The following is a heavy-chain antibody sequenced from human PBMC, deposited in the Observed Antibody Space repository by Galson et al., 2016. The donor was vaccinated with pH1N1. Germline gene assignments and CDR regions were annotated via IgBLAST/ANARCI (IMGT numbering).Heavy chain of an antibody. J-gene: IGHJ4*02. CDR1: GFSLSTSGMC. V-gene: IGHV2-70*20. D-gene: IGHD4-17*01. Sequence: PALVKPTQTLTLTCTFSGFSLSTSGMCVSWVRQPPGKALEWLALIDWGDEKYYSTSLKTRLTISKDTSKNQVVLTMTNMDPVDTATYYCARFTYGDYTTYFDYWGLGTLVTVSS. CDR2: IDWGDEK. CDR3: ARFTYGDYTTYFDY.